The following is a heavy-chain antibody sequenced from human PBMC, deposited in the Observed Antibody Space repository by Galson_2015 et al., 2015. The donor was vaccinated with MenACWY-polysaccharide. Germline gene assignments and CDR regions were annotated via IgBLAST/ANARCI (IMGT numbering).Heavy chain of an antibody. V-gene: IGHV3-23*01. CDR2: ISGSGGST. Sequence: SLRISCAASGFTFSSYAMSWVRQAPGKGLEWVSAISGSGGSTYYADSVKGRFTISRDNSKNTLYLQMNSLRAEDTAVYYCAKDRYYDSSGYDYWGQGTLVTVSS. D-gene: IGHD3-22*01. CDR1: GFTFSSYA. J-gene: IGHJ4*02. CDR3: AKDRYYDSSGYDY.